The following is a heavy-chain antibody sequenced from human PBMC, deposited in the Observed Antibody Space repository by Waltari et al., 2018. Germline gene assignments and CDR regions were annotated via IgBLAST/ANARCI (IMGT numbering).Heavy chain of an antibody. Sequence: QVQLVQSGAEVKKPGASVKVSCKASGYTFTGYYMHWVRQATGQGLEWMGWINPNSGGTNYSHKFQGRVTMTRDTSIKTAYMELSRLRSDDTAVYYCAGGGEIWRLGRFDYWGQGTLVTVSS. V-gene: IGHV1-2*02. J-gene: IGHJ4*02. D-gene: IGHD3-10*01. CDR1: GYTFTGYY. CDR2: INPNSGGT. CDR3: AGGGEIWRLGRFDY.